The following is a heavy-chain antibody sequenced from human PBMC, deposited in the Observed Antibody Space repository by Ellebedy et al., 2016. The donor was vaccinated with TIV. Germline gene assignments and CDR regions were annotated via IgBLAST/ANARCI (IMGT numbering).Heavy chain of an antibody. Sequence: ASVKVSXXASGYTFTADYIHWVREAPGQGLEWMGWINPNTGDTDYPQKFQGRVTMTRDTSTTTAYMELSRLRSDDTAVYFCARTLGARPGWLHPWGQGTLVIVSS. CDR3: ARTLGARPGWLHP. CDR2: INPNTGDT. D-gene: IGHD6-6*01. CDR1: GYTFTADY. V-gene: IGHV1-2*02. J-gene: IGHJ5*02.